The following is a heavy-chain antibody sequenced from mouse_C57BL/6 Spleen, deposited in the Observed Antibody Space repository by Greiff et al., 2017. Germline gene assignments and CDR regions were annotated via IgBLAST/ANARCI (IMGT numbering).Heavy chain of an antibody. D-gene: IGHD1-1*01. V-gene: IGHV1-18*01. J-gene: IGHJ1*03. CDR2: INPNNGGT. CDR3: ARWGYYYGSSHWYFDV. Sequence: EVQLQQSGPELVKPGASVKIPCKASGYTFTDYNMDWVKQSHGKSLEWIGDINPNNGGTIYNQKFKGKATLTVDKSSSTAYMELRSLTSEDTAVYYCARWGYYYGSSHWYFDVWGTGTTVTVSS. CDR1: GYTFTDYN.